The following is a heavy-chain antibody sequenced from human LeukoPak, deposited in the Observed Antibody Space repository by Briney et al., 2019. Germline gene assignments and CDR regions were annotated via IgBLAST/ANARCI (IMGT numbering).Heavy chain of an antibody. CDR1: GFTFDDYA. CDR2: ISWNSGSI. V-gene: IGHV3-9*01. CDR3: AGSGYYYDSSGYYYFDY. J-gene: IGHJ4*02. D-gene: IGHD3-22*01. Sequence: GGSLRLSCAASGFTFDDYAMHWVRQAPGKGLEWVSGISWNSGSIGYADSVKGRFTISRDNAKNSLYLQMNSLRAEDTALYYCAGSGYYYDSSGYYYFDYWGQGTLVTVSS.